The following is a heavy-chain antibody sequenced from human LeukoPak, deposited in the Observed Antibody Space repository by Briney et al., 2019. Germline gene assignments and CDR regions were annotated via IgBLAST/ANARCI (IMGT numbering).Heavy chain of an antibody. D-gene: IGHD6-19*01. CDR1: GGSISSSSYY. CDR2: IYTSGST. V-gene: IGHV4-61*02. Sequence: SETLSLTCTVSGGSISSSSYYWGWIRQPAGKGLEWIGRIYTSGSTNYNPSLKSRVTISVDTSKNQFSLKLSSVTAADTAVYYCARGMAVAVPFDYWGQGTLVTVSS. J-gene: IGHJ4*02. CDR3: ARGMAVAVPFDY.